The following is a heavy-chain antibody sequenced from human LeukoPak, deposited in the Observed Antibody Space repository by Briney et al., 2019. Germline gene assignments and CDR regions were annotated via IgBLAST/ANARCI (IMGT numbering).Heavy chain of an antibody. CDR1: GGSITSAGYS. Sequence: SQTLSLTCTVSGGSITSAGYSWGWIRQPAGKGLEWIGRIYSGGSTNSNPSLKSRVTISVDTSKNQFSLKLSSVTAADTAVYYCARGYCTSTSCSENRYYFDSWGQGTLVTVSS. CDR2: IYSGGST. J-gene: IGHJ4*02. CDR3: ARGYCTSTSCSENRYYFDS. V-gene: IGHV4-61*02. D-gene: IGHD2-2*01.